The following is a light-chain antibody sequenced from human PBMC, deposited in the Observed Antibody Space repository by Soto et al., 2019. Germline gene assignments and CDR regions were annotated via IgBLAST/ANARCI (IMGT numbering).Light chain of an antibody. Sequence: EIVFTQSPPTSSLSPGERATLSCRASQSVSSYLAWYQQKPGQAPRLLIYDASSRATGIPARFSGSGSGTDFTLTISSLEPEDFAVYYCQQYDSSPPWTFGQGTKVDIK. CDR2: DAS. V-gene: IGKV3-11*01. J-gene: IGKJ1*01. CDR3: QQYDSSPPWT. CDR1: QSVSSY.